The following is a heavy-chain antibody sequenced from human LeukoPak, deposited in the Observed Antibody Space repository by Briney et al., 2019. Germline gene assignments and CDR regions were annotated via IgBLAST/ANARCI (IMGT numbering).Heavy chain of an antibody. V-gene: IGHV4-4*07. CDR1: GGSISSYY. J-gene: IGHJ6*03. CDR3: ARGGYIVGATSYYYYYMDV. Sequence: SETLSLTCTVSGGSISSYYWSWIRQPAGKGLEWIGRIYTSGSTNYNPSLKSRVTMSVDTSKNQFSLKLSSVTAADTAVYYCARGGYIVGATSYYYYYMDVWGKGTTVTISS. D-gene: IGHD1-26*01. CDR2: IYTSGST.